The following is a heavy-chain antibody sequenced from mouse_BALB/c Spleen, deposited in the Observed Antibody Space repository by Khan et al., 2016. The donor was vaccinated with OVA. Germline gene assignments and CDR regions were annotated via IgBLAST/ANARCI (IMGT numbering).Heavy chain of an antibody. J-gene: IGHJ3*01. CDR3: SRSGYGFGAY. V-gene: IGHV1-54*01. CDR1: GYAFSNYL. CDR2: INPGSGGT. Sequence: QVQLQQSGAELVRPGTSVKVSCKASGYAFSNYLIEWLKQRPGRGLEWIGVINPGSGGTKYNEKFKDKATLTADTSSSTAYMQLSSLTSDDSALXFCSRSGYGFGAYWGPGTLVTVSA. D-gene: IGHD3-2*02.